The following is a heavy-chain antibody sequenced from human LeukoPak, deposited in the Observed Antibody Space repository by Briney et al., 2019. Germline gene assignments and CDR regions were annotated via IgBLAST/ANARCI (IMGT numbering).Heavy chain of an antibody. D-gene: IGHD6-19*01. CDR1: GSTFSSYA. J-gene: IGHJ4*02. Sequence: GGSLRLSCAASGSTFSSYAMNWVRQAPGKGLEWVSVISSSGGTTYYSDSVKGRFIISRDNSKNTLYLQMNSLRAEDTAVYYCAKAGIAVPATPEYCGQGTPVTVSS. V-gene: IGHV3-23*01. CDR3: AKAGIAVPATPEY. CDR2: ISSSGGTT.